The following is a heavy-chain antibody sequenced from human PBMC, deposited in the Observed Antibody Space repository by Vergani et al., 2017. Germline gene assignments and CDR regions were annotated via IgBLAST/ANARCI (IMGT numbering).Heavy chain of an antibody. J-gene: IGHJ3*02. CDR3: ASAYYDSSGYLPRGAFDI. CDR2: IIPILGIA. V-gene: IGHV1-69*02. Sequence: QVQLVQSGAEVKKPGSSVKVSCKASGGTFSSYTISWVRQAPGQGLEWMGRIIPILGIANYAQKFQGRVTITADKSTSTAYMELSSLRSEDTAVYYCASAYYDSSGYLPRGAFDIWGQGTMVTVSS. CDR1: GGTFSSYT. D-gene: IGHD3-22*01.